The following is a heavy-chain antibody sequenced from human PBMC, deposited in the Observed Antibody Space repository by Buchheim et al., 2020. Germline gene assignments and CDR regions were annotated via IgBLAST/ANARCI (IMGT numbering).Heavy chain of an antibody. CDR2: ISRSGGST. J-gene: IGHJ4*02. CDR1: GFTFSSYA. D-gene: IGHD5-24*01. Sequence: EVQLLESGGGLVQPGGSLRLSCAASGFTFSSYAMSWVRQAPGKGLEWVSAISRSGGSTYYADSVKGRFTISRDNSKNTLYLQMNSLRGDETAVYYCEMSKRGLQLAFDYWGQGTL. V-gene: IGHV3-23*01. CDR3: EMSKRGLQLAFDY.